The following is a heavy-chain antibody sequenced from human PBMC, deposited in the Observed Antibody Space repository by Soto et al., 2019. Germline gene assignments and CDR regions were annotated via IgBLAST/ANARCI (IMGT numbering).Heavy chain of an antibody. CDR3: ARMKRGTVVDSAYYYGMDV. CDR2: IIPIFGTA. Sequence: QVQLVQSGAEVKKPGSSVKVSCKASGGTFSSYAISWVRQAPGQGLEWMGGIIPIFGTANYAQKFQGRVTITADESTSTAYMELSSLRSEDTAVYYCARMKRGTVVDSAYYYGMDVWGQGTTVTVSS. D-gene: IGHD3-22*01. CDR1: GGTFSSYA. V-gene: IGHV1-69*01. J-gene: IGHJ6*02.